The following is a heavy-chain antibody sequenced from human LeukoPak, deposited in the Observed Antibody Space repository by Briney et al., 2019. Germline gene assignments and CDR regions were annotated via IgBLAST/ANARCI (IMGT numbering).Heavy chain of an antibody. CDR1: GYTFTGYF. CDR2: LNPNTGAT. Sequence: GASLKVSCKASGYTFTGYFVHWVRQAPGQGLEWMGWLNPNTGATYFAHKFQVRVAMTRDTSISTAYMELSSLRSDDTALYYCARASPDLNYDILTGYPFDYWGQGTLVTVSS. CDR3: ARASPDLNYDILTGYPFDY. J-gene: IGHJ4*02. V-gene: IGHV1-2*07. D-gene: IGHD3-9*01.